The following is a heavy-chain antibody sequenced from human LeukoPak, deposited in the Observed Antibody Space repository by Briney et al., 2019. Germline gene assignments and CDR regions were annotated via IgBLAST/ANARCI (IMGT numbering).Heavy chain of an antibody. CDR2: ITFDGSNT. Sequence: GGSLRLSCAASGFTFSSYGMHWVRQAPGKGLEWVSIITFDGSNTYYGDYVRGRFTISRDNSKNTVDLQMDSLRVEDTAVYYCARDLNARKDGLHFGADCWGQGSLVTVSS. J-gene: IGHJ4*02. CDR1: GFTFSSYG. CDR3: ARDLNARKDGLHFGADC. V-gene: IGHV3-33*01. D-gene: IGHD3-10*01.